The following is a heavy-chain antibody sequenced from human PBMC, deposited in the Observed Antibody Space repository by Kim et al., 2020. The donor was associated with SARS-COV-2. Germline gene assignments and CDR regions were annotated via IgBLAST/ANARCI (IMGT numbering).Heavy chain of an antibody. D-gene: IGHD2-2*02. J-gene: IGHJ6*02. V-gene: IGHV3-23*01. CDR2: ISGGGGTT. CDR1: GFTFSSYA. CDR3: AKELAAISLDYSGMDV. Sequence: GGSLRLSCAASGFTFSSYAMSWVRQAPGKGLEWVSAISGGGGTTYYADSVKGRFTISRDNSKNTLYLQMNSLRAEDTAVYYCAKELAAISLDYSGMDVWGQGTTVTFSS.